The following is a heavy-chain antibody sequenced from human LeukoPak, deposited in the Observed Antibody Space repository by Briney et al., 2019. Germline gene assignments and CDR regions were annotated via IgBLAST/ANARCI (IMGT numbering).Heavy chain of an antibody. CDR3: ARDRGVQYTSGWSDY. CDR1: GGTFSSYA. J-gene: IGHJ4*02. CDR2: IIPIFGTA. Sequence: SVKVSCKASGGTFSSYAISWVRQAPGQGLEWMGGIIPIFGTANYAQKFQGRVTITADESTSTAYMELSSLRSEDTAVYYCARDRGVQYTSGWSDYWGQGTLVTVSS. V-gene: IGHV1-69*13. D-gene: IGHD6-19*01.